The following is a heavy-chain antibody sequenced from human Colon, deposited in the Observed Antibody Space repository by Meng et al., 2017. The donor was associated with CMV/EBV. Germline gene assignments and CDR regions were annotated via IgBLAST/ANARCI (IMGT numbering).Heavy chain of an antibody. J-gene: IGHJ4*02. Sequence: SGVGVGWIRQPPGKALEWLALISWDDEKRYSPSLESRLTITKDTSNGQVVLTMTNMDPIDTATYFCAYRPPRGPNQYCSRTYCSYFDSWGQGTLVPSPQ. D-gene: IGHD2-2*01. CDR2: ISWDDEK. CDR1: SGVG. V-gene: IGHV2-5*02. CDR3: AYRPPRGPNQYCSRTYCSYFDS.